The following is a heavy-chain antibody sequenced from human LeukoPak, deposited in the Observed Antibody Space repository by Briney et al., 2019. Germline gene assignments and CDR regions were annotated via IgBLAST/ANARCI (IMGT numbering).Heavy chain of an antibody. Sequence: GRSLSLSCALWGLTFCSYCVKWVRHARRRGLEWVANINQHGNQKYYAGSVKGRCILPRHNGKHSMYLQMNSLRAEHSPVYYCERDIASRRRDYYYYYMDVWGKGTTVTVSS. D-gene: IGHD6-6*01. J-gene: IGHJ6*03. CDR2: INQHGNQK. CDR1: GLTFCSYC. CDR3: ERDIASRRRDYYYYYMDV. V-gene: IGHV3-7*01.